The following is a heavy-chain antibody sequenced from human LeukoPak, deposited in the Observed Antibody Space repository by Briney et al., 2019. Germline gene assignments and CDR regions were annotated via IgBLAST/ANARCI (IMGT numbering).Heavy chain of an antibody. V-gene: IGHV4-39*07. CDR1: GASISNSIYY. D-gene: IGHD1-20*01. CDR3: ARDRAIITGTTYVAFDI. Sequence: NPSETLSLTCTVSGASISNSIYYWAWIRQPPGKGLEWIGTIYYSGSTYYNPSLKSRVTISVDTSKNQFSLKLSSVTAADTAVYYCARDRAIITGTTYVAFDIWGQGTMVTVSS. CDR2: IYYSGST. J-gene: IGHJ3*02.